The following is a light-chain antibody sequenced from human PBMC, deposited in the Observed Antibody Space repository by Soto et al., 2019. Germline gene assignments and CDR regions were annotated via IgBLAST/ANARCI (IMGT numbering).Light chain of an antibody. V-gene: IGLV1-40*01. Sequence: QSLLTHPPSVSGAPGQRVTISCTGSISNIGAGYDVHWYQQLPGTAPKLLIYGNNNRPSGVPDRFSGSKSGTSASLAITGLQAEDEADYYCQSYDSSLSGYVFGTGTKVTVL. CDR1: ISNIGAGYD. CDR3: QSYDSSLSGYV. CDR2: GNN. J-gene: IGLJ1*01.